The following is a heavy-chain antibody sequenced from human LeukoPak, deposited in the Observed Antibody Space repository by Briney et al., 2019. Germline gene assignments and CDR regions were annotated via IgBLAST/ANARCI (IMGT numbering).Heavy chain of an antibody. V-gene: IGHV3-23*01. D-gene: IGHD3-10*01. Sequence: PGGSLRLSCVASGFTFSTYGMSWVRQPPGKGLEWVAAVSSTGSGTYYPDSLKGRFIISRDNSQNTVFLQMNSLRPEDTAFYFCAKDRPLLWFGPTDAWGQGILVTVSS. CDR2: VSSTGSGT. J-gene: IGHJ5*02. CDR3: AKDRPLLWFGPTDA. CDR1: GFTFSTYG.